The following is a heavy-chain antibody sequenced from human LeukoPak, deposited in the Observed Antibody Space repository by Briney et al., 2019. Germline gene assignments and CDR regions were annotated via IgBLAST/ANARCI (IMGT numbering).Heavy chain of an antibody. CDR1: GYTFTTYY. V-gene: IGHV1-2*02. CDR3: ARTQGPSSWYDYYYYMDV. Sequence: ASVKVSCKASGYTFTTYYMHWVRQAPGQGLEWMGWINPNSGDTDYAQNFQGRVTMTRDTSITTAYMELSSLRSEDTAVYYCARTQGPSSWYDYYYYMDVWGKGTTVTVSS. CDR2: INPNSGDT. J-gene: IGHJ6*03. D-gene: IGHD6-13*01.